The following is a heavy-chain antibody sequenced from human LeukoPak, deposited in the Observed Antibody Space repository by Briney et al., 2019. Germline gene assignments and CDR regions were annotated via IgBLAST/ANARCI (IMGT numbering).Heavy chain of an antibody. D-gene: IGHD2-15*01. V-gene: IGHV3-23*01. CDR2: ISGSGGST. CDR1: GLTFSRYA. Sequence: GGSLRLSCAASGLTFSRYAMSWVRQAPGKGLEWVSAISGSGGSTYYADSVKGRFTISRDNSKNTLYLQMNSLRAEDTAVYYCVRGGESTWSWGQGTLVTVSS. J-gene: IGHJ5*02. CDR3: VRGGESTWS.